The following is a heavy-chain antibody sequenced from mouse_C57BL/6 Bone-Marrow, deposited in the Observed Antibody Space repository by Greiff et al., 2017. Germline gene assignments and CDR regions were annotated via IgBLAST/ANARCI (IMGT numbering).Heavy chain of an antibody. V-gene: IGHV1-55*01. CDR1: GYTFTSYW. D-gene: IGHD1-1*01. Sequence: VQLQQSGAELVKPGASVKMSCKASGYTFTSYWITWVKQRPGQGLEWIGDIYPGSGSTNYNEKFKSKATLTVDTSSSTAYMQLSSLTSEDSAVYYCARRYYGSSWGFAYWGQGTLVTVSA. CDR3: ARRYYGSSWGFAY. CDR2: IYPGSGST. J-gene: IGHJ3*01.